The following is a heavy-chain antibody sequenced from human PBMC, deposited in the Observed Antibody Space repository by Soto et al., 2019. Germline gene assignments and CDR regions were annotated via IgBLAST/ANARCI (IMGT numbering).Heavy chain of an antibody. CDR3: ARLVLRYFDWLPFDY. CDR2: ISAYNGNT. J-gene: IGHJ4*02. Sequence: RASVKVSCKASGYTFTSYGISWVRQAPGQGLEWMGWISAYNGNTNYAQKLQGRVTMTTDTSTSTAYMELRSLRSDDTAVYYCARLVLRYFDWLPFDYWGQGTLVTVSS. D-gene: IGHD3-9*01. V-gene: IGHV1-18*01. CDR1: GYTFTSYG.